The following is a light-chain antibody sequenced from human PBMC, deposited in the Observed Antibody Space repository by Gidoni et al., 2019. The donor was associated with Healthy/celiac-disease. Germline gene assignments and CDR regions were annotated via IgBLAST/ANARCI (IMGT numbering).Light chain of an antibody. Sequence: EIVMTQSPATLSVSPAARATRSCRASQSDGSTLAWYQQKPGQAPRLLIYGASTKATGIPARCSGSGSGTEFTLTISSLQSEDFAVYYCQQYSNWPYTFGQGTKLEIK. CDR2: GAS. J-gene: IGKJ2*01. V-gene: IGKV3-15*01. CDR1: QSDGST. CDR3: QQYSNWPYT.